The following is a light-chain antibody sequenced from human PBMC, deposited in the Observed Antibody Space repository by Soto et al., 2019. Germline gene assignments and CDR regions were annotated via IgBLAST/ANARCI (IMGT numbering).Light chain of an antibody. CDR3: QHTSAFPRT. CDR1: RDISNS. V-gene: IGKV1-12*01. J-gene: IGKJ1*01. Sequence: DIQMTQSPSSVSASVGDRLTITCRASRDISNSLAWYQQTPGKAPKLLLRGASSLHRGVPSRFSGGGAGTEFTLTISSLQPEAFATSYCQHTSAFPRTFGQGTKVDIK. CDR2: GAS.